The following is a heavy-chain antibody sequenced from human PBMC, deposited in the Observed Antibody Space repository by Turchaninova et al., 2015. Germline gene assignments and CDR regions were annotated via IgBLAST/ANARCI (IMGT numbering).Heavy chain of an antibody. V-gene: IGHV4-34*01. CDR2: INHSGRT. CDR3: ARDGGAVGAFDD. D-gene: IGHD1-26*01. CDR1: GGSFSGYY. J-gene: IGHJ4*02. Sequence: QVQLQQWGAGLLRPSETLSLTCAVYGGSFSGYYWSWIRQPPGKGLEWMGEINHSGRTNYKPSLKSRVNMSVETSKNQLSLKRSYVTAADTALYYCARDGGAVGAFDDWGQGTLVTVSS.